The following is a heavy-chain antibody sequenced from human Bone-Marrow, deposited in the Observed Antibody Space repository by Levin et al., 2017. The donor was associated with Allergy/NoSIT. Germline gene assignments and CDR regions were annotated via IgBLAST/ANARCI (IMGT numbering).Heavy chain of an antibody. V-gene: IGHV6-1*01. CDR3: VRGQFSGFDI. Sequence: SCAISGDSVTTYNVAWNWIRQSPSSGLEWLGRTYYRSRWYNDYAVSVKSRITVNADTSKNQFSLQMMSVSPEDTAVYYCVRGQFSGFDIWGQGTMVTVSS. J-gene: IGHJ3*02. D-gene: IGHD1-26*01. CDR1: GDSVTTYNVA. CDR2: TYYRSRWYN.